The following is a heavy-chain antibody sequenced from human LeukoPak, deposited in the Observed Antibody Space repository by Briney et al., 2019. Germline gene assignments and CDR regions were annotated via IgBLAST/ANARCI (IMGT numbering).Heavy chain of an antibody. D-gene: IGHD3-16*01. Sequence: SETLSLTCAVYGGSFSGYYWSWIRQPPGKGLEWIGEINHSGSTNYNPSLKSRVTISVDTSKNQFSLKLSSVTAADTAVYYCARGCPGEPYFDYWGQGTLVTVSS. CDR2: INHSGST. V-gene: IGHV4-34*01. J-gene: IGHJ4*02. CDR1: GGSFSGYY. CDR3: ARGCPGEPYFDY.